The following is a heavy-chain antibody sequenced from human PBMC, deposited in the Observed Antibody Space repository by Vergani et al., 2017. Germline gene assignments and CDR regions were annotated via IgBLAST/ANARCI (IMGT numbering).Heavy chain of an antibody. Sequence: QVQLVQSGAEVKKPGASVKVSCKASGYTFTGYYMHWVRQAPGQGLEWMGWINPNSGGTNYAQKFQGRVTMTRDTSISTAYMELSRLRSDDTAVYYCARVGFLMFGVVIHDASAHDAFDIGGQGTMVTVSS. CDR1: GYTFTGYY. J-gene: IGHJ3*02. D-gene: IGHD3-3*01. CDR2: INPNSGGT. CDR3: ARVGFLMFGVVIHDASAHDAFDI. V-gene: IGHV1-2*02.